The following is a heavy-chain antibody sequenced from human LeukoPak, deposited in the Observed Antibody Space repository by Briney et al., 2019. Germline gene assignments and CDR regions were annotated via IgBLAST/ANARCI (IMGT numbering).Heavy chain of an antibody. D-gene: IGHD3-22*01. CDR2: IIPIFGTA. CDR3: ARGPDPYDSSGYFPNWFDP. Sequence: SVKVSCKASGGTFSSYAISWVRQAPGQGLEWMGGIIPIFGTANYAQKFQGRVTITADESTSTAYMELSSLRSEDTAVYYCARGPDPYDSSGYFPNWFDPWGQGTLVTVSS. CDR1: GGTFSSYA. V-gene: IGHV1-69*13. J-gene: IGHJ5*02.